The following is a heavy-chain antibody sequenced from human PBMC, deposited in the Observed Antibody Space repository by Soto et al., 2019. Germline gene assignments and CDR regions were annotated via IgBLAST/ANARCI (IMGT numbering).Heavy chain of an antibody. CDR3: ARRGLSNNDY. CDR2: IDTAGRA. J-gene: IGHJ4*02. D-gene: IGHD1-1*01. V-gene: IGHV3-53*01. CDR1: EFTVSSNY. Sequence: EVQLVESGGGLIQPGGSLRVSCAASEFTVSSNYMTWVRQAPGKGLEWVSVIDTAGRANYAESVKGRFTNSRDNSKNTLYLQMNSLRAEDTAVYYCARRGLSNNDYWGQGTLVTVSS.